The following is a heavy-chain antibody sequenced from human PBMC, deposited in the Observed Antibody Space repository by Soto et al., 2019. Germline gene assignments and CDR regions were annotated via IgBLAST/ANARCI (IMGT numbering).Heavy chain of an antibody. D-gene: IGHD3-3*01. CDR1: GYSFNSYW. J-gene: IGHJ4*02. V-gene: IGHV5-10-1*04. CDR2: IDPSDSYT. Sequence: GSRKLSGKGSGYSFNSYWISWLRQMPGKGLEWMGRIDPSDSYTNYSPSFQGQVTISADKSISSAYLQWSSLRASDTAMYYCARGGVSTRTFDYWGQGNPVTVSS. CDR3: ARGGVSTRTFDY.